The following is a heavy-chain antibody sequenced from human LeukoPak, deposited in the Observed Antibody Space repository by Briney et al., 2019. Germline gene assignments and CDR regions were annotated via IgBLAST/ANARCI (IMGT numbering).Heavy chain of an antibody. J-gene: IGHJ4*02. D-gene: IGHD2-2*01. Sequence: GGSLRLSCAASGFTFSSYDMYWVRQATGKGLEWVSAIGTAGDTYYPGSVKGRFTISRENAKNSLYLRMNGLRAGDTAVYYCTTGVGSSTSCYAEIACFDYWGQGTLVTVSS. CDR2: IGTAGDT. V-gene: IGHV3-13*04. CDR1: GFTFSSYD. CDR3: TTGVGSSTSCYAEIACFDY.